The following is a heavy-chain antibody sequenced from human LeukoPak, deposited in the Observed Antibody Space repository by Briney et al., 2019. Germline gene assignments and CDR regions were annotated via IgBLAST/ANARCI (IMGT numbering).Heavy chain of an antibody. CDR1: GFTFSNYA. D-gene: IGHD2-2*02. Sequence: PGGSLRLSCAASGFTFSNYAMSWVRQAPGKGLGWVSAISGSGGSTYYADSVKGRFTISRDNSKNTLFLQMNSLRAEDTAVYYCARGPLCTTASCYTSGHLDPWGQGTLVTVSS. V-gene: IGHV3-23*01. J-gene: IGHJ5*02. CDR2: ISGSGGST. CDR3: ARGPLCTTASCYTSGHLDP.